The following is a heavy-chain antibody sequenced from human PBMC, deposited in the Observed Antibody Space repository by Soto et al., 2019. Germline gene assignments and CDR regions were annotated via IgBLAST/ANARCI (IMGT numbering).Heavy chain of an antibody. CDR1: GFTFSSYW. V-gene: IGHV3-74*01. CDR3: ARVGSDWSPFDS. D-gene: IGHD2-21*01. CDR2: SNSAGTSR. J-gene: IGHJ4*02. Sequence: PGGSLRLSCAASGFTFSSYWMHWVRQAPGKGLVWVSRSNSAGTSRHYADSVQGRFTISRDNAKSTVSLQMNSLRAEDSALYFCARVGSDWSPFDSWGQGTLVTVSS.